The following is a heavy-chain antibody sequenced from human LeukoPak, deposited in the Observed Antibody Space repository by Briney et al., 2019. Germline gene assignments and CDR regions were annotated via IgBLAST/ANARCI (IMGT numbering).Heavy chain of an antibody. D-gene: IGHD2-15*01. CDR3: ARAWYCSGGSCYSGAFDI. Sequence: PSETLSLTCTVSGGSISSYYWSWIRQPPGKGLEWIGYIYYSGSTNYNPSLKSRVTISVDTSKNQFSLKLSSVTAADTAVYYCARAWYCSGGSCYSGAFDIWGQGTMVTVSS. CDR2: IYYSGST. J-gene: IGHJ3*02. CDR1: GGSISSYY. V-gene: IGHV4-59*01.